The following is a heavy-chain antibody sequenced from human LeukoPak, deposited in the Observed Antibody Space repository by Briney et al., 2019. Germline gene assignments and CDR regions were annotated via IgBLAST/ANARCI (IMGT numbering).Heavy chain of an antibody. CDR2: IYYSGST. J-gene: IGHJ4*02. Sequence: SETLSLTCTVSGGSISSYYWSWIRQPPGKGLEWIGYIYYSGSTNYNPSLMNRVTMSVDTSKNHFSLKLTSVTAADTAVYYCARYDSRGSASTRFDYWGQGILVTISS. D-gene: IGHD3-16*01. CDR1: GGSISSYY. V-gene: IGHV4-59*08. CDR3: ARYDSRGSASTRFDY.